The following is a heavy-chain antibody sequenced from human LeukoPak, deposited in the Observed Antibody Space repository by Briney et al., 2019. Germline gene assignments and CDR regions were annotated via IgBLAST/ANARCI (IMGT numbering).Heavy chain of an antibody. D-gene: IGHD5-18*01. Sequence: SVKVSCKASGYTFTSNYIHWVRQAPGQGLEWMGGIIPIFGTANYAQKFQGRVTITADESTSTAYMELSSLRSEDTAVYYCARGGYSYGYDYWGQGTLVTVSS. J-gene: IGHJ4*02. CDR3: ARGGYSYGYDY. CDR1: GYTFTSNY. CDR2: IIPIFGTA. V-gene: IGHV1-69*13.